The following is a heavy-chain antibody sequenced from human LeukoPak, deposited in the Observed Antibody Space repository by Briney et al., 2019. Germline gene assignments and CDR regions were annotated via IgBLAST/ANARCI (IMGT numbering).Heavy chain of an antibody. D-gene: IGHD3-3*02. CDR3: ARVETFLEWLIIGDY. V-gene: IGHV1-18*01. CDR2: ISAYNGNT. J-gene: IGHJ4*02. Sequence: ASVKVSCKASGYTFTSYSISWVRQAPGQGLEWMGWISAYNGNTNYAQKLQGRVTMTTDTSTSTAYMELRSLRSDDTAVYYCARVETFLEWLIIGDYWGQGTLDTVSS. CDR1: GYTFTSYS.